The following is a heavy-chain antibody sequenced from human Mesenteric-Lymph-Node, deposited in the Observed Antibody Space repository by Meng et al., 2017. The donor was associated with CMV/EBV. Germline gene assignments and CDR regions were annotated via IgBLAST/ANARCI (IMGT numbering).Heavy chain of an antibody. CDR1: GGSISSSSYY. J-gene: IGHJ5*02. CDR3: ARGGCSGGTCFRWLDP. V-gene: IGHV4-39*07. Sequence: SETLSLTCTVSGGSISSSSYYWGWIRQPPGKGLEWIGSIYYSGSTYYNPSLKSRVTISVDTSKNQFSLKLSSVTAADTAVYYCARGGCSGGTCFRWLDPWGQGALVTVSS. D-gene: IGHD2-15*01. CDR2: IYYSGST.